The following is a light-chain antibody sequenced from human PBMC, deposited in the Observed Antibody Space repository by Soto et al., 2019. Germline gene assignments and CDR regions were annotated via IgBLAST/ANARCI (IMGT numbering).Light chain of an antibody. Sequence: EIVMTRSRATLSVSPGERATLSCRASQSVSSSLSWYQQTPGQAPRLLIYGASTRATGIPARFSGSGSGTEFTPTIRSLQSEDFAAYYCQPYNNWPPLFGQGTKVDI. V-gene: IGKV3-15*01. CDR3: QPYNNWPPL. J-gene: IGKJ1*01. CDR1: QSVSSS. CDR2: GAS.